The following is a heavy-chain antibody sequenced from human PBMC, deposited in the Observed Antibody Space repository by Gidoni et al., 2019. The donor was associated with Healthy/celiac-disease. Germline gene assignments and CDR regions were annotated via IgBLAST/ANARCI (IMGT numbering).Heavy chain of an antibody. D-gene: IGHD4-17*01. CDR3: ARDDYGDHCLNY. Sequence: QVQLQESGPGLVKPSPTLSLTFTVSSGSISSGSYYWSWIRQPAGKGLEWIGRIYTSGSTNYNPSLKSRVTISVDTSKNQFSLKLSSVTAADTAVYYCARDDYGDHCLNYWGQGTLVTVSS. CDR1: SGSISSGSYY. V-gene: IGHV4-61*02. CDR2: IYTSGST. J-gene: IGHJ4*02.